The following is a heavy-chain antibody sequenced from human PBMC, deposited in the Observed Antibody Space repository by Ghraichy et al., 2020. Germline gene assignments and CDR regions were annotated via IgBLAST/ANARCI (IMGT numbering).Heavy chain of an antibody. D-gene: IGHD2-15*01. CDR1: GGSINSDY. CDR2: IYYTGHT. V-gene: IGHV4-59*01. CDR3: ARDHWYCSGGSCHYYFDY. Sequence: GSLRLSCTVSGGSINSDYWSWIRQSPGTGLEWIGYIYYTGHTSYNPSLKSRVTISVDTSNNQFSLKLSSVSAADTAVYYCARDHWYCSGGSCHYYFDYWGQGTLVTVSS. J-gene: IGHJ4*02.